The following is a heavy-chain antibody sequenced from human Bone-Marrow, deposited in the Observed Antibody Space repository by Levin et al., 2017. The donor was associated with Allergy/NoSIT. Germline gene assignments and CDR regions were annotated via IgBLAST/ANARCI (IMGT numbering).Heavy chain of an antibody. CDR1: GGSVSSGSYY. CDR3: ARVTLYSSSWYPPNAENDAFDI. Sequence: SETLSLTCTVSGGSVSSGSYYWSWIRQPPGKGLEWIGYIYYSGSTNYNPSLKSRVTISVDTSKNQFSLKLSSVTAADTAVYYCARVTLYSSSWYPPNAENDAFDIWGQGTMVTVSS. D-gene: IGHD6-13*01. J-gene: IGHJ3*02. V-gene: IGHV4-61*01. CDR2: IYYSGST.